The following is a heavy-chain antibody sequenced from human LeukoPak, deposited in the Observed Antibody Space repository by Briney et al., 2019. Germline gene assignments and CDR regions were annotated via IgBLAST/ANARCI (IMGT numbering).Heavy chain of an antibody. J-gene: IGHJ4*02. CDR2: INPSGGST. CDR3: ARDLHLDIVVEPTATPLDY. D-gene: IGHD2-2*02. Sequence: ASVKVSCKASGYSFTIYYIHWVRQAPGQELEWMGIINPSGGSTRYAQKFQGRVTMTRDTSTSTVYVELSSLRSEDTAVYYCARDLHLDIVVEPTATPLDYWGQGTLVTVSS. V-gene: IGHV1-46*01. CDR1: GYSFTIYY.